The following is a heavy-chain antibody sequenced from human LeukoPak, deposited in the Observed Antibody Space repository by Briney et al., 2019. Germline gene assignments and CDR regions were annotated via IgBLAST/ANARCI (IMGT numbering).Heavy chain of an antibody. CDR3: ARDVFCSGNSCLRDAFDI. D-gene: IGHD2-15*01. CDR1: GDTFSNYG. V-gene: IGHV1-69*13. CDR2: IIPILGTT. J-gene: IGHJ3*02. Sequence: GASVKVSCKPSGDTFSNYGISWVRQAPGQGLEWMGVIIPILGTTKYAQKLQGRVTITADELTSTAYMELRSLKSDDTAVYYCARDVFCSGNSCLRDAFDIWGQGTKVTVSS.